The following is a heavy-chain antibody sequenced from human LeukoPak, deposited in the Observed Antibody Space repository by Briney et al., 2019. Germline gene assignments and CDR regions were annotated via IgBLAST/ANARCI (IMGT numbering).Heavy chain of an antibody. J-gene: IGHJ4*02. D-gene: IGHD5-18*01. V-gene: IGHV1-69*04. CDR2: IIPILGIA. CDR1: GGTFSSYA. Sequence: SVKDSCKASGGTFSSYAISWVRQAPGQGLEWMGRIIPILGIANYAQKFQGRVTITADKSTSTAYMELSSLRSEDTAVYYCARALFVGDTAMAADYWGQGTLVTVSS. CDR3: ARALFVGDTAMAADY.